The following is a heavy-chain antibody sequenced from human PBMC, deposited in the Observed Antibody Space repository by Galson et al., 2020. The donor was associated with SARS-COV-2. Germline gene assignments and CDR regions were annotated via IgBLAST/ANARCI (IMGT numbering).Heavy chain of an antibody. Sequence: GGSLRLSCAASGFTFSSYSMNWVRQAPGKGLEWVSYISSSSSTIYYADSVKGRFTISRDNAKNSLYLQMNSLRDEDTAVYYCARGATLTAAGYYYYYGMDVWGQGTTVTVSS. J-gene: IGHJ6*02. CDR2: ISSSSSTI. CDR3: ARGATLTAAGYYYYYGMDV. V-gene: IGHV3-48*02. CDR1: GFTFSSYS. D-gene: IGHD6-13*01.